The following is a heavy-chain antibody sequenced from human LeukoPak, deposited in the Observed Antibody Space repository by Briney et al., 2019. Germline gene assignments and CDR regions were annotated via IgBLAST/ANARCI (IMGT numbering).Heavy chain of an antibody. J-gene: IGHJ6*04. Sequence: GGSLRLSCAASGFTFSSYEMNWVRQAPGKGLEWVSYISSSGSTIYYADSVKGRFTISGDNAKNSLYLRMNSLRAEDTAVYYCAELGITMIGGVWGKGTTVTISS. CDR3: AELGITMIGGV. D-gene: IGHD3-10*02. V-gene: IGHV3-48*03. CDR1: GFTFSSYE. CDR2: ISSSGSTI.